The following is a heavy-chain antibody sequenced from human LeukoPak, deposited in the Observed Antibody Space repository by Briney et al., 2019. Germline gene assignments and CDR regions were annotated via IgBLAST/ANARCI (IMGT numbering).Heavy chain of an antibody. CDR3: AKVFHHAVMLSPYDY. CDR2: ISWDGGST. V-gene: IGHV3-43D*03. D-gene: IGHD3-16*01. Sequence: GGSLRLSCAASGFTVSSNYMSWVRQAPGKGLEWVSLISWDGGSTYYADSVRGRFTISRDNSRNSLFLQMNSLSAEDTAFYYCAKVFHHAVMLSPYDYWGQGALVTVSS. CDR1: GFTVSSNY. J-gene: IGHJ4*02.